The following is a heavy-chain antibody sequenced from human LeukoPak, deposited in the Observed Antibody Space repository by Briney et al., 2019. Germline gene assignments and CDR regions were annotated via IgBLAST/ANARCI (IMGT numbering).Heavy chain of an antibody. CDR3: ARGKTSQNIVTRKTYNWFDP. CDR2: ISSSSNYI. D-gene: IGHD2/OR15-2a*01. Sequence: GGSLRLSCAASGFTFSSYSMNWVRQAPEKGLEWVSSISSSSNYIYYADSVKGRFTISRDNAKNSLYLQMKSLRAEDTAVYYCARGKTSQNIVTRKTYNWFDPWGQGTLVTVSS. J-gene: IGHJ5*02. CDR1: GFTFSSYS. V-gene: IGHV3-21*01.